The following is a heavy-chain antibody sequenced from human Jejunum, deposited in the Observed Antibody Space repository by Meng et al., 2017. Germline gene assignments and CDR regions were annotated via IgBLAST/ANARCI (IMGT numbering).Heavy chain of an antibody. D-gene: IGHD3-10*01. J-gene: IGHJ5*02. Sequence: QLPHSGPRLVQPSPPLSLPSTVSGASITAPFLTLLRHPAGSGLEWLRLLYTPASTPYNPSLKNRVSMSVDSSKNHVSLKLTSVTAADTAVYYCASTPDFGSGAFYTVYWFVRWGQGTLVTVSS. V-gene: IGHV4-4*07. CDR1: GASITAPF. CDR2: LYTPAST. CDR3: ASTPDFGSGAFYTVYWFVR.